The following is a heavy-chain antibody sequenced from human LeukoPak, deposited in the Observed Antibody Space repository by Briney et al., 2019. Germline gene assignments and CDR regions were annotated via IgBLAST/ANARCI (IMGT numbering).Heavy chain of an antibody. CDR3: ARDLFRGAFDY. Sequence: ASETLSLTCTVSGGSISSYYWSWIRQPAGEGLEWIGRIYTSGSTNYNPSLKSRVTMSVDTSKNQFSLKLSSVTAADTAVYYCARDLFRGAFDYWGQGTLVTVSS. J-gene: IGHJ4*02. CDR2: IYTSGST. CDR1: GGSISSYY. V-gene: IGHV4-4*07. D-gene: IGHD3-10*01.